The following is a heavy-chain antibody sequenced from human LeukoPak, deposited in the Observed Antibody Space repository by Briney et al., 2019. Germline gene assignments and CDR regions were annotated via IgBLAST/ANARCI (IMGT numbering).Heavy chain of an antibody. D-gene: IGHD6-19*01. V-gene: IGHV1-18*01. CDR1: GYTFTSYG. Sequence: ASVKVSCKASGYTFTSYGISWVRQAPGQGLEWMGWISAYNGNTNYAQKLQGRVTMTTDTSTSAAYMELRSLRSDDTAVYYCASRYSSGWFRAFDIWGQGTMVTVSS. J-gene: IGHJ3*02. CDR3: ASRYSSGWFRAFDI. CDR2: ISAYNGNT.